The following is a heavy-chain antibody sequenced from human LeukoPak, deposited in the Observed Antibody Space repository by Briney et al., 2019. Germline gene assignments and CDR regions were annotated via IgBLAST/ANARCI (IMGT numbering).Heavy chain of an antibody. V-gene: IGHV3-9*03. D-gene: IGHD2-21*02. Sequence: GGSLRLSCAASGFTFDDYAMHWVRQAPGKGLEWVSGISWNSGSIGYADSVKGRFTISRDNAKTSLYLQMNSLRAEDMALYYCAKSPCGGDCYSFDYWGQGTLVTVSS. CDR3: AKSPCGGDCYSFDY. J-gene: IGHJ4*02. CDR1: GFTFDDYA. CDR2: ISWNSGSI.